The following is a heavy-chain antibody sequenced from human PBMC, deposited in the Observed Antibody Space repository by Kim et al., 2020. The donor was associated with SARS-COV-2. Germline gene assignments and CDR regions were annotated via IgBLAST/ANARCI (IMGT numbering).Heavy chain of an antibody. Sequence: DGSNKYYADSVKGRFTISRDNSKNTLYLQMNSLRAEDTAVYYCAKDLPSFWGQGTLVTVSS. V-gene: IGHV3-30*02. CDR3: AKDLPSF. CDR2: DGSNK. J-gene: IGHJ4*02.